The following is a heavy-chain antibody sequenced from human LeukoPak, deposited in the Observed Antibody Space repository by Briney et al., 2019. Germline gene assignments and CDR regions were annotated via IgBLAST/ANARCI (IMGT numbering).Heavy chain of an antibody. CDR1: GFTFSSYS. CDR2: ISSSSSTI. Sequence: GGSLRLSCAASGFTFSSYSMNWVRQSPGKGLAWASYISSSSSTIYYADSVKGRFTISRDNAKNSLYLQMNSLRAEDTAVYYCARGSTGTHEFGYWGQGTLVTVSS. J-gene: IGHJ4*02. V-gene: IGHV3-48*04. D-gene: IGHD1-1*01. CDR3: ARGSTGTHEFGY.